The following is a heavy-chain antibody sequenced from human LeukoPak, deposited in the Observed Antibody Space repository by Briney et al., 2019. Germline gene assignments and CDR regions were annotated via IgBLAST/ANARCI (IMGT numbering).Heavy chain of an antibody. V-gene: IGHV4-59*01. CDR1: GGSISSYY. J-gene: IGHJ5*02. CDR2: IYYSGST. CDR3: ARSRIGSYAVSWFDP. Sequence: SETLSLTCTVSGGSISSYYWSWIRQPPGKGLEWIGYIYYSGSTNYNPSLKSRVTISVDTSKNQFSLKLSSVTAADTAVYYCARSRIGSYAVSWFDPWGQGTLVTVSS. D-gene: IGHD1-26*01.